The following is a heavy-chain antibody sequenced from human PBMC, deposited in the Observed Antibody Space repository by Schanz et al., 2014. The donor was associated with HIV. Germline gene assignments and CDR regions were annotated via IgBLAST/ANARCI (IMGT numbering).Heavy chain of an antibody. V-gene: IGHV1-69*06. CDR3: ARGDLSGDYEGEVDYYYLMDV. D-gene: IGHD4-17*01. J-gene: IGHJ6*02. CDR2: IIPIFGSP. CDR1: GGTFSTYA. Sequence: QVQLVQSGAEVKKPGSSVKVSCKPSGGTFSTYAVSWVRQAPGQGLEYMGGIIPIFGSPKYAQKFQGRVTITADKSTSTAYMELSRLSSDDTAVYYCARGDLSGDYEGEVDYYYLMDVWGQGTTVSVSS.